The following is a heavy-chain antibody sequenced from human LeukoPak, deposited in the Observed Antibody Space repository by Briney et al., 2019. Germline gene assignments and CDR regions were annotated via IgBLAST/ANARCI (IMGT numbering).Heavy chain of an antibody. CDR3: ARLDPNYYDRLAQHKGIDY. Sequence: GASVKVSCKASGGTFSSYAISWVRQAPGQGLEWMGGIIPIFGTANYAQKFQGRVTITADESTSTAYMELSSLRSEDTAVYYCARLDPNYYDRLAQHKGIDYWGQGTLVTVSS. D-gene: IGHD3-22*01. CDR2: IIPIFGTA. J-gene: IGHJ4*02. CDR1: GGTFSSYA. V-gene: IGHV1-69*13.